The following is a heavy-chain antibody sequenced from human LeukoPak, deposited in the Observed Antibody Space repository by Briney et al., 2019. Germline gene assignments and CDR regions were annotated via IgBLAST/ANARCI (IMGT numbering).Heavy chain of an antibody. J-gene: IGHJ4*02. CDR3: ARVDWNIDY. CDR2: INNDGSST. CDR1: GFTFSIYW. Sequence: GGSLRLSCAASGFTFSIYWMHWVRQVPGKGLVWLSRINNDGSSTNYADSVKGRFTISRDNAKNTLCLQMNSLRAEDTAVYYCARVDWNIDYWGQGTLVTVSS. V-gene: IGHV3-74*01. D-gene: IGHD1/OR15-1a*01.